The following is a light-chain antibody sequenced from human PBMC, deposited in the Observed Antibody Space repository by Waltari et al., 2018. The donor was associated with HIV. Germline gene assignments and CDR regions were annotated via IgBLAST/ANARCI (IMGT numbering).Light chain of an antibody. CDR1: STDIGGFYY. CDR3: SSYASSSALL. J-gene: IGLJ3*02. CDR2: HVN. Sequence: QSALTQPASVSGSPGQSITISCTGTSTDIGGFYYVSWYQQHPGKAPKLIISHVNARPAGISDRFSGSKSGNTASLTISGLQPEDEAYYHCSSYASSSALLFGGGTKLTVV. V-gene: IGLV2-14*03.